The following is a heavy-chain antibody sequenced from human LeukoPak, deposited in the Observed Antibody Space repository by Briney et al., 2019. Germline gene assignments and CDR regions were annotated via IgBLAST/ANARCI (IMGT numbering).Heavy chain of an antibody. D-gene: IGHD1-7*01. CDR3: AKGGNSAPLDY. Sequence: GGSLRLSCAASGFTFSNSAMTWVRQAPGKGLEWVSAISTSGSDTIYTDSVKARFTISRDNSKNTLYLQMNSLRAEDTAVYYCAKGGNSAPLDYWGQGTLVTVSS. J-gene: IGHJ4*02. CDR2: ISTSGSDT. CDR1: GFTFSNSA. V-gene: IGHV3-23*01.